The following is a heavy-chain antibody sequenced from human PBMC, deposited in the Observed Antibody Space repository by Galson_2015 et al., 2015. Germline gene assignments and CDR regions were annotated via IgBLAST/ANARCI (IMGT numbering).Heavy chain of an antibody. J-gene: IGHJ5*02. D-gene: IGHD3-10*01. Sequence: SVKVSCKASGYTFNRHAIIWVRQAPGQGLEWMGWISGYDYKTIYGKKFQGRLTMTIDTSTITIYMELRTLTSEDTAVYYCAREGIREFDPWGQGTLVTIAS. CDR2: ISGYDYKT. V-gene: IGHV1-18*04. CDR1: GYTFNRHA. CDR3: AREGIREFDP.